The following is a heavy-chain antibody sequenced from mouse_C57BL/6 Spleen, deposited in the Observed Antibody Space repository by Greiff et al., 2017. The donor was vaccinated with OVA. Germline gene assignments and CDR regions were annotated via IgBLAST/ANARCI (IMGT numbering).Heavy chain of an antibody. CDR3: ARNYSNRDYAMDY. CDR2: IDPSDSYT. Sequence: VQLQQSGAELVRPGTSVKLSCKASGYTFTSYWMHWVKQRPGQGLEWIGVIDPSDSYTNYNQKFKGKATLTVDTSSSTAYMQLSSLTSEDSAVYYCARNYSNRDYAMDYWGQGTSVTVSS. D-gene: IGHD2-5*01. V-gene: IGHV1-59*01. CDR1: GYTFTSYW. J-gene: IGHJ4*01.